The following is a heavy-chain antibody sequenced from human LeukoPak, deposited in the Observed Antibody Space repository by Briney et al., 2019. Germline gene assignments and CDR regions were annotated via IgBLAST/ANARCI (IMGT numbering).Heavy chain of an antibody. Sequence: ASVKVSSKASGYTFTGYYMHWVRQAPGQGLEWMGRINPNSGGTNYAQKFQGRVTMTRDTSISTAYMELSRLRSDDTAVYYCARVVGGSYFSGLGYWGQGTLVTVSS. D-gene: IGHD1-26*01. CDR2: INPNSGGT. CDR3: ARVVGGSYFSGLGY. V-gene: IGHV1-2*06. CDR1: GYTFTGYY. J-gene: IGHJ4*02.